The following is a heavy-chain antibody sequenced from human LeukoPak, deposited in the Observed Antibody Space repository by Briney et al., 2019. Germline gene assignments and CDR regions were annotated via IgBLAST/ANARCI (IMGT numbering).Heavy chain of an antibody. CDR3: ARTREQWQVLDY. D-gene: IGHD6-19*01. J-gene: IGHJ4*02. V-gene: IGHV3-30*03. CDR1: GFSFGSYG. CDR2: ISHEGSNQ. Sequence: GGSLRLSCAASGFSFGSYGIHWVRQAPGKGLEWVAVISHEGSNQYYADSVKGRFTISRDNSKNMVYLQMNSLRTEDTAVYYCARTREQWQVLDYWGQGTLVTVSS.